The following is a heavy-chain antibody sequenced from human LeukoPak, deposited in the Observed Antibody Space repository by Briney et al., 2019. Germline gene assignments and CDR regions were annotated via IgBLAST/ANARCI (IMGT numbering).Heavy chain of an antibody. CDR2: ISYDGSNK. J-gene: IGHJ4*02. CDR3: AKDRSGGYYGSGALDY. CDR1: GFTFSSYA. Sequence: GGSLRLSCAASGFTFSSYAMHWVRQAPGKGLEWVAVISYDGSNKYYADSVKGRFTISRDNSKNTLYLQMNSLRAEDTAVYYCAKDRSGGYYGSGALDYWGQGTLVTVSS. V-gene: IGHV3-30*04. D-gene: IGHD3-10*01.